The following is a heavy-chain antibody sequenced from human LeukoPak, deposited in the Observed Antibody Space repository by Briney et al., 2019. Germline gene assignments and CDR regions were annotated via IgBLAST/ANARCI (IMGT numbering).Heavy chain of an antibody. Sequence: ASVTVSCKASAYTFTGYYMHWVRQAPGQGREWMGWINPNSGGTNYAQKFQGRVTMTRDTSISTAYMELSRLRSDDTAVYYCARSPSVISSWYLVFDYWGQGTLVTVSS. CDR3: ARSPSVISSWYLVFDY. V-gene: IGHV1-2*02. CDR1: AYTFTGYY. CDR2: INPNSGGT. D-gene: IGHD6-13*01. J-gene: IGHJ4*02.